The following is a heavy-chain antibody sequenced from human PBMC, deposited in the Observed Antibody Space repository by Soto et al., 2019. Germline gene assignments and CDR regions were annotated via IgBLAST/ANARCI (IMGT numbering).Heavy chain of an antibody. CDR2: ISGSGGST. D-gene: IGHD6-19*01. V-gene: IGHV3-23*01. CDR1: GFTFSSYA. CDR3: AKDKNRVGGWHNWFDP. J-gene: IGHJ5*02. Sequence: EVQLLESGGGLVQPGGSLRLSCAASGFTFSSYAMSWVRQAPGKGLEWVSAISGSGGSTYYADSVKGRVTISRDNSKNTLYLQMNSLRAEDTAVYYCAKDKNRVGGWHNWFDPWGQGTLVTVS.